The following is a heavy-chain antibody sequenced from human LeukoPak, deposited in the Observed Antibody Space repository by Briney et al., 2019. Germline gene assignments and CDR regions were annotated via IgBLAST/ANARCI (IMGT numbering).Heavy chain of an antibody. D-gene: IGHD4-11*01. V-gene: IGHV3-74*01. CDR2: ISSDGSTT. Sequence: GGSLRLSCAASGFTFNGYWMHWIRQAPGKGLVWVSRISSDGSTTSYADPVKGRFTISRDNAKNTLYLQMNSLRAEDTAVYYCARRDYFDPWGQGTLVTVPS. J-gene: IGHJ5*02. CDR1: GFTFNGYW. CDR3: ARRDYFDP.